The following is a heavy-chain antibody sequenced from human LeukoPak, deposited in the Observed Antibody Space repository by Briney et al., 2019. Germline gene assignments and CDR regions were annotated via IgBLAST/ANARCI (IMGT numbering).Heavy chain of an antibody. CDR3: ARWTDWYFDL. CDR1: GISFSNYW. J-gene: IGHJ2*01. Sequence: GGSLRLSCAASGISFSNYWMTWIRQAPEKGLQWVANIKEDGSDKNYADSVKGRFTISRDNAKNLLYLQMNSLRAEDTAVYYCARWTDWYFDLWGRGTLVTVSS. CDR2: IKEDGSDK. D-gene: IGHD3/OR15-3a*01. V-gene: IGHV3-7*01.